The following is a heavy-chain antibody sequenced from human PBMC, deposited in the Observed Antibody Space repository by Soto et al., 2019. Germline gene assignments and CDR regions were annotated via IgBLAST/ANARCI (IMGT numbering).Heavy chain of an antibody. CDR3: FRSIVVTIGRMYV. J-gene: IGHJ6*02. Sequence: PSETLSLTCTVSGGSINSADYYWSWVRQPPGKGLEWIGYIYYSGSTFVNPSLKSRVTISKDMSRNQFSLRLNSMTAADTAVYYFFRSIVVTIGRMYVWGHGSTVPGS. V-gene: IGHV4-30-4*01. CDR2: IYYSGST. D-gene: IGHD3-3*01. CDR1: GGSINSADYY.